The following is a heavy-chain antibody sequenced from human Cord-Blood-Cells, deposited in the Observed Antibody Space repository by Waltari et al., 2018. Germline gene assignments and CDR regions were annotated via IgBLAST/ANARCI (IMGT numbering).Heavy chain of an antibody. D-gene: IGHD6-13*01. CDR1: GGSFSGYY. V-gene: IGHV4-34*01. J-gene: IGHJ4*02. CDR3: ARVRGLYSSSWYFDY. Sequence: QVQLQQCGAGLLKPSETLSLTCAVYGGSFSGYYWSWIRQPPGKGLEWIGEINHSGSTNYNPSLKSRVTISVDTSKNQFSLKLSSVTAADTAVYYCARVRGLYSSSWYFDYWGQGTLVTVSS. CDR2: INHSGST.